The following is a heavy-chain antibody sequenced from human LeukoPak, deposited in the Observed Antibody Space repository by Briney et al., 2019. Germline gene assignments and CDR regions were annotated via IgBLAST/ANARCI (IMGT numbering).Heavy chain of an antibody. J-gene: IGHJ4*02. CDR1: GYTLTELS. CDR3: ARDKPPHGYDY. CDR2: ISSSSSYI. Sequence: GASVKVSCKVSGYTLTELSMHWVRQAPGKGLEWVSSISSSSSYIYYADSVKGRFTISRDNAKNSLYLQMNSLRAEDTAVYYCARDKPPHGYDYWGQGTLVTVSS. V-gene: IGHV3-21*01. D-gene: IGHD5-18*01.